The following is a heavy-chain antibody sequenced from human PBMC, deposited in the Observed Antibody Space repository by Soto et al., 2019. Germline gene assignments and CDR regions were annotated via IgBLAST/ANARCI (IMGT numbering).Heavy chain of an antibody. J-gene: IGHJ3*02. CDR3: ARDQWGGAVDAFDI. CDR2: INGGNGNT. V-gene: IGHV1-3*01. Sequence: QVQFVQSGAEVKKPGASVKVSCKASGYSFTNYGIHWVRQAPGQRLEWMGWINGGNGNTKYSQKFQGRVTITRDTSASTDYMELSSRRSEDTAVYYCARDQWGGAVDAFDIWGQGTMVSVSS. CDR1: GYSFTNYG. D-gene: IGHD1-26*01.